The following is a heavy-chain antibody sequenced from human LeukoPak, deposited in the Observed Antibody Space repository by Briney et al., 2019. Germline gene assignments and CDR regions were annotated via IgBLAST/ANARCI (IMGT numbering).Heavy chain of an antibody. V-gene: IGHV4-59*01. D-gene: IGHD3-10*01. CDR2: IYYSGST. Sequence: SETLSLTCTVSGGSISSYYWSWLRQPPGKGLEWIGYIYYSGSTNYNPSLKSRVTISVDTSKNQFSLKLSSVTAADTAVYYCARDRGRGRVDCWGQGTLVTVSS. J-gene: IGHJ4*02. CDR3: ARDRGRGRVDC. CDR1: GGSISSYY.